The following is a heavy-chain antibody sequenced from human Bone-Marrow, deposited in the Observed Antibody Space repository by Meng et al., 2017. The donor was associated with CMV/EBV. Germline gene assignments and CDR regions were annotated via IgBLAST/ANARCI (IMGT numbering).Heavy chain of an antibody. CDR1: GLTFSSYS. Sequence: SGLTFSSYSRNWVRQAPGKGLEWVSSISSSSSYIYYADSVKGRFTISRDNAKNSLYLQMNSLRAEDTAVYYCARDKRGRPAAMGWFDPWGQGTLVTVSS. CDR2: ISSSSSYI. CDR3: ARDKRGRPAAMGWFDP. V-gene: IGHV3-21*01. D-gene: IGHD2-2*01. J-gene: IGHJ5*02.